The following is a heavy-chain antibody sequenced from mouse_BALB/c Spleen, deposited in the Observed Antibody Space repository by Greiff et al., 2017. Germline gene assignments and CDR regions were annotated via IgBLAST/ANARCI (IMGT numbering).Heavy chain of an antibody. Sequence: QVQLKESGPGLVAPSQSLSITCTVSGFSLTSYGVHWVRQPPGKGLEWLGVIWAGGSTNYNSALMSRLSISKDNSKSQVFLKMNSLQTDDTAMYYCARVIYYGNYDYAMDYWGQGTSVTVSS. J-gene: IGHJ4*01. V-gene: IGHV2-9*02. CDR1: GFSLTSYG. D-gene: IGHD2-1*01. CDR2: IWAGGST. CDR3: ARVIYYGNYDYAMDY.